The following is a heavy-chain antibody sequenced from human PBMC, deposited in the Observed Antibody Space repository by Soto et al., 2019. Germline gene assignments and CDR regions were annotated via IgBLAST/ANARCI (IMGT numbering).Heavy chain of an antibody. V-gene: IGHV1-69*13. J-gene: IGHJ4*02. CDR3: AREPYGSGSSYHD. CDR1: GGTFSSYA. Sequence: ASVKVSCKASGGTFSSYAISWVRQAPGQGLEWMGGIIPIFGTANYAQKFQGRVTITADESTSTAYMELSSLRSEDTAVYYCAREPYGSGSSYHDWGQGTLVTVSS. D-gene: IGHD3-10*01. CDR2: IIPIFGTA.